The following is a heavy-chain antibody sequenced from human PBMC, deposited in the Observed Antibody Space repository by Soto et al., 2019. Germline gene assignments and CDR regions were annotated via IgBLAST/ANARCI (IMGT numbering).Heavy chain of an antibody. CDR1: GVSISNSSYY. CDR2: IYYSGIT. CDR3: ARHGSN. Sequence: ETLSLTCTVSGVSISNSSYYWGWIRRPPGKGLEWIGTIYYSGITYCNPSLKSRVTISVDTSKNQFSLKLTSVTAADTAVYYCARHGSNWGQGTLVTVSS. J-gene: IGHJ4*02. V-gene: IGHV4-39*01.